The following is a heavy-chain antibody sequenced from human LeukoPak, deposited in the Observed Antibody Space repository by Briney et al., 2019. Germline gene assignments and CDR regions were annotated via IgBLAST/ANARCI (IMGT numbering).Heavy chain of an antibody. CDR3: ARVAAAGSFDY. Sequence: GGSLRLSCAASGFTFSSYSMNWVRQAPGKGLEWVSSINSSSSYIYYADSVKGRFTISRDNAKNSLYLQMNSLRAEDTAVYYCARVAAAGSFDYWGQGTLVTVSS. V-gene: IGHV3-21*01. D-gene: IGHD6-13*01. CDR1: GFTFSSYS. J-gene: IGHJ4*02. CDR2: INSSSSYI.